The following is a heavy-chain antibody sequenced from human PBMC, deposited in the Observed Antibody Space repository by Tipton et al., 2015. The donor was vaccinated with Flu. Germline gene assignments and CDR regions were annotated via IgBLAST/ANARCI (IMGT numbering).Heavy chain of an antibody. CDR2: IYYSGST. J-gene: IGHJ6*02. CDR1: GGSISSYY. CDR3: ARELNYGMDV. V-gene: IGHV4-59*01. Sequence: TLSLTCTVSGGSISSYYWSWIRQPPGKGLEWIGYIYYSGSTNYNPSLKSRVTISVDTSKNQDSLQLSSVTAADTAVYYCARELNYGMDVWGQGTTVTVSS.